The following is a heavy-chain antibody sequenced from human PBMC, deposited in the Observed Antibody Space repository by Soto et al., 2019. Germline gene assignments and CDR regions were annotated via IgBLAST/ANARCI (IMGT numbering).Heavy chain of an antibody. CDR2: INDGSEE. Sequence: QVQLVESGGGVVRPGTSLRLSCAATGFSFSAHGMHWVRQAPGKGLEWLAVINDGSEEGYADSVRGRFTISRDNARNILYLQIDNLRAEASALYYCARDDLFVDNGLDHWGQGTLVTVSS. J-gene: IGHJ4*02. D-gene: IGHD1-1*01. CDR3: ARDDLFVDNGLDH. CDR1: GFSFSAHG. V-gene: IGHV3-33*01.